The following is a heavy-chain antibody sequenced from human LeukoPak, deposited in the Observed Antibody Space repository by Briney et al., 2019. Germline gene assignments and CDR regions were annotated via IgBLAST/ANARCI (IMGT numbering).Heavy chain of an antibody. J-gene: IGHJ4*02. D-gene: IGHD2-2*01. CDR3: AGGRSSTSCLDY. V-gene: IGHV1-24*01. CDR2: FDPEDGET. CDR1: GYTLTELS. Sequence: ASVKVSCKVSGYTLTELSMHWVRQAPGKGLEWMGGFDPEDGETIYAQKFQGRVTMTEDTSTDIAYMELSSLRSEDTAVYYCAGGRSSTSCLDYWGQGTLVTVSS.